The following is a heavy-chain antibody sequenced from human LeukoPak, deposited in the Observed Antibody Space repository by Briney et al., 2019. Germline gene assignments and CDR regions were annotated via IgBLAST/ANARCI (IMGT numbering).Heavy chain of an antibody. CDR2: ISAYNGNT. D-gene: IGHD4-17*01. Sequence: ASVKVSCKASGYTFTSYGISWVRQAPGQGLEWMGWISAYNGNTNYAQNLQGRVTMTTDTSTSTAYMELRSLRSDDTAVYYCARESSLMTTVTTGYDYWGQGTLVTVSS. V-gene: IGHV1-18*01. CDR3: ARESSLMTTVTTGYDY. CDR1: GYTFTSYG. J-gene: IGHJ4*02.